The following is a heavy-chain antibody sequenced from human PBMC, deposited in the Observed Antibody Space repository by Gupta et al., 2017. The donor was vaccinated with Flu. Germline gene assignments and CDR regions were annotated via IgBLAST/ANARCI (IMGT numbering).Heavy chain of an antibody. J-gene: IGHJ2*01. Sequence: RQAPGQGLEWMGWINPNSGGTNYAQKFQGRVTMTRDTSISTAYMELSRLRSDDTAVYYCRTWGGGTNWYFDLWGRGTLVTVSS. D-gene: IGHD7-27*01. CDR2: INPNSGGT. V-gene: IGHV1-2*02. CDR3: RTWGGGTNWYFDL.